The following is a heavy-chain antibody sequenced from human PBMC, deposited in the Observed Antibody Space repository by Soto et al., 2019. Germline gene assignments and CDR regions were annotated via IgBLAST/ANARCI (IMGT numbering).Heavy chain of an antibody. J-gene: IGHJ4*02. V-gene: IGHV3-30-3*01. D-gene: IGHD2-2*01. CDR2: ISHDGINK. CDR3: GRCTSTSCHLGSDY. CDR1: GFTFSSYA. Sequence: SLRLSCAASGFTFSSYAMNWVRQAPGKGLEWVALISHDGINKYYADSGRGRFTISRDSSTNTLYLQMNSLRAADTDVYYCGRCTSTSCHLGSDYWGQGTLVTVSS.